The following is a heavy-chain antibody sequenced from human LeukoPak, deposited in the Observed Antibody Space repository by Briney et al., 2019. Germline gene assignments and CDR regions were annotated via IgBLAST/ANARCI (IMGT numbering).Heavy chain of an antibody. V-gene: IGHV4-39*01. CDR3: ARHLYGDYSYYFDY. J-gene: IGHJ4*02. Sequence: SETLSLTCTVSGGFISSSSYYWGWIRQPPGKGLEWIGSIYYSGSTYYNPSLKSRVTISVDTSKNQFSLKLSSVTAADTAVYYCARHLYGDYSYYFDYWGQGTLVTVSS. D-gene: IGHD4-17*01. CDR1: GGFISSSSYY. CDR2: IYYSGST.